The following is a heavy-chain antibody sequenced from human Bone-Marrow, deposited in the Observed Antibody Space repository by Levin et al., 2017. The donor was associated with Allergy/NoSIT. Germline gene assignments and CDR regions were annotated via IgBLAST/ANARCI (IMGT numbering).Heavy chain of an antibody. D-gene: IGHD2-8*01. V-gene: IGHV3-23*01. CDR3: AKGLDPYNGDIDY. J-gene: IGHJ4*02. Sequence: GGSLRLSCAASRFSFSSYAMTWVRQAPGKGLEWVSTISGSGGSAFYADSVKGRFTISRDNSQKTLYLQMSSLRAEDTATCYCAKGLDPYNGDIDYWGQGTLVTVSS. CDR1: RFSFSSYA. CDR2: ISGSGGSA.